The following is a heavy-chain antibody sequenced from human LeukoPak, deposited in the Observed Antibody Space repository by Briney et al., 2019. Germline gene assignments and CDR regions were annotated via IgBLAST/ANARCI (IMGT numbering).Heavy chain of an antibody. D-gene: IGHD3-22*01. V-gene: IGHV3-53*01. J-gene: IGHJ4*02. Sequence: GGSLRLSCVASGFRFIDYWMTWVRQAPGKGLEWVSVIYSGGSTYYADSVKGRFTISRDNSKNTLYLQMNSLRAEDTAVYYCARAPPYYDNSGYYFDYWGQGTLVTVSS. CDR3: ARAPPYYDNSGYYFDY. CDR1: GFRFIDYW. CDR2: IYSGGST.